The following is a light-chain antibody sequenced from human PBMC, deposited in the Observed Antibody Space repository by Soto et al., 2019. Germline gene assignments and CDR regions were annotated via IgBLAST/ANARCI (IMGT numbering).Light chain of an antibody. CDR3: QQYYSYRPT. Sequence: AIRMTQSPSSFSASTGDRVTITCRASQGISSYLAWYQQKPGKAPKLLIYAASTLQSGVPSRFSGSGSGTDFTLTISCLQSEDFATYDCQQYYSYRPTFGQGTKVEIK. CDR1: QGISSY. V-gene: IGKV1-8*01. J-gene: IGKJ1*01. CDR2: AAS.